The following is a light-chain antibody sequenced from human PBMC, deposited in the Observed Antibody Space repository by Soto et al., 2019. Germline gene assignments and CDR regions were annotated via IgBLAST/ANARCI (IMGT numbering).Light chain of an antibody. J-gene: IGLJ3*02. Sequence: QSVLTQPPSVSGAPGQRVTISCTGSSSNIGAGYDVHWYQQLPGTAPKLLIYDNTNRPSGVPDRFSGSKSGTSASLAVTGLQAEDEADYYCQSYDSSLSVWVFGGGTQLTVL. CDR1: SSNIGAGYD. V-gene: IGLV1-40*01. CDR2: DNT. CDR3: QSYDSSLSVWV.